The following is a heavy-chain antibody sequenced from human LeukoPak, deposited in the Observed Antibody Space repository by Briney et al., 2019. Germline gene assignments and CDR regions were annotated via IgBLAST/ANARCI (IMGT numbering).Heavy chain of an antibody. D-gene: IGHD6-19*01. J-gene: IGHJ4*02. CDR3: AKKSGVAVSDTHFDY. V-gene: IGHV3-23*01. Sequence: GGSLRLSCAASGFTFSTYAMSWVRQAPGKGLEWVSGISGSGGNSFYAGSVKGRFTISRDNSKNTLYLQMNSLRAEDTAVYYCAKKSGVAVSDTHFDYWGQGTLVTVSS. CDR1: GFTFSTYA. CDR2: ISGSGGNS.